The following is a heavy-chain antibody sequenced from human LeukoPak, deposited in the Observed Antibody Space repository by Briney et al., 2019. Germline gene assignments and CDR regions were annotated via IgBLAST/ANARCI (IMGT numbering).Heavy chain of an antibody. CDR1: GGTFSSYA. CDR3: ARVSCSSTSCPNWFDP. J-gene: IGHJ5*02. Sequence: ASVKVSCKASGGTFSSYAISWVRQAPGQGLEWMGGIIPIFGTANYVRKFQGRVTITTDESTSTAYMELSSLRSEDTAVYYCARVSCSSTSCPNWFDPWGQGTLVTVSS. V-gene: IGHV1-69*05. D-gene: IGHD2-2*01. CDR2: IIPIFGTA.